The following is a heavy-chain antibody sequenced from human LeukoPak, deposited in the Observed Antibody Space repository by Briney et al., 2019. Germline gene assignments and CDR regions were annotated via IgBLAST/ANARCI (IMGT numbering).Heavy chain of an antibody. CDR3: ARGTDYFDY. D-gene: IGHD3/OR15-3a*01. J-gene: IGHJ4*02. CDR2: IWYDGSNK. CDR1: GFTLRSYG. V-gene: IGHV3-33*01. Sequence: PGGSLRLSCSASGFTLRSYGMHWVRQAPGKGLEWVAVIWYDGSNKYYADSVKGRFTISRDNSKNTLYLQMNSLRAEDTAVYYCARGTDYFDYWGQGTLVTVSS.